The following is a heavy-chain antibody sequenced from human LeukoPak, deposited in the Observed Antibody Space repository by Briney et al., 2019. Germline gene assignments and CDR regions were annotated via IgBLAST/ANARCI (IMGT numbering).Heavy chain of an antibody. J-gene: IGHJ4*02. Sequence: PGGSLRLSCAASGFTFSSYEMNWVRQAPGKGLECVSYISSSGSTIYYADSVKGRFTISRDNAKNSLYLQMNSLRAEDTAVYYCARDAPGYCSSTSCYAPFDYWGQGTLVTVSS. CDR3: ARDAPGYCSSTSCYAPFDY. D-gene: IGHD2-2*01. CDR2: ISSSGSTI. CDR1: GFTFSSYE. V-gene: IGHV3-48*03.